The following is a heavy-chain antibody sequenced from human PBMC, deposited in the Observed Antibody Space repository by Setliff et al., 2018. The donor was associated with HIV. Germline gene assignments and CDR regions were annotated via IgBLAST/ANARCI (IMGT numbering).Heavy chain of an antibody. D-gene: IGHD3-10*01. Sequence: PSETLSLTCAVSGVSISSGPYYWGWIRQPPGKGLEWIGSVHYSGRAYHNPSLNSRATTSIDTPKNQFSLKLNSVTAADTAVYYCARLSGGMVPNSWGQGALVTVSS. CDR1: GVSISSGPYY. V-gene: IGHV4-39*01. CDR2: VHYSGRA. CDR3: ARLSGGMVPNS. J-gene: IGHJ4*02.